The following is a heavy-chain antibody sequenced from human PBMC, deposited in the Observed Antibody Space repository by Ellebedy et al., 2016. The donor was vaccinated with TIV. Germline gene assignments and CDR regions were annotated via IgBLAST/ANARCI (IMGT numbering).Heavy chain of an antibody. CDR3: ARDQLWFGELLGGFDY. V-gene: IGHV4-61*01. CDR2: IYYSGST. D-gene: IGHD3-10*01. CDR1: GGSVSSGSYY. J-gene: IGHJ4*02. Sequence: SETLSLXXTVSGGSVSSGSYYWSWIRQPPGKGLEWIGYIYYSGSTNYNPSLKSRVTISVDTSKNQFSLKLSSVTAADTAVYYCARDQLWFGELLGGFDYWGQGTLVTVSS.